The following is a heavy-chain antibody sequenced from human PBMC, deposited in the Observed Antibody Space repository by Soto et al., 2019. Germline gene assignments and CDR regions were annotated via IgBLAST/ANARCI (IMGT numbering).Heavy chain of an antibody. Sequence: VGSLRLSCATSGFTFSTYWIHWVRQAPGKGLVWVSRINGDGSDTTYADSVKGRFTVSRDNAKNTLYLQMNTLRAEDTAVYYCARDYEGDWFDPWGQGTLVTVSS. V-gene: IGHV3-74*01. D-gene: IGHD3-3*01. CDR2: INGDGSDT. J-gene: IGHJ5*02. CDR3: ARDYEGDWFDP. CDR1: GFTFSTYW.